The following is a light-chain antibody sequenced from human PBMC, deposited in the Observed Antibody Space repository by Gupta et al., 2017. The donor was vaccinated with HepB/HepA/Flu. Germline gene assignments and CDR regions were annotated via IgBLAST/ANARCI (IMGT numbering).Light chain of an antibody. CDR1: QNICTS. V-gene: IGKV6D-21*02. CDR3: YQSPTLPRT. Sequence: EIVLTQFPDFQSVTPKEKVTITCRASQNICTSVHWYQQKPDQSPKLLIKYSSQSISGVPSRFSGSGSGTXFTLTIXSLEAAAVAASYCYQSPTLPRTFGXGTKLEIK. J-gene: IGKJ1*01. CDR2: YSS.